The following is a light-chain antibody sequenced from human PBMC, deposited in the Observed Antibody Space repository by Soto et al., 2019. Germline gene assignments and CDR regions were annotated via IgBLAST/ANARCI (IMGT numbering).Light chain of an antibody. V-gene: IGKV3-20*01. CDR2: GAS. J-gene: IGKJ3*01. Sequence: VLMNPPGTLSLSTGERASLSCRASQTVSSSYLAWYQQKPGQAPRLLIFGASYRATGIPDRFSGSGSGTDFTLTISRLEPEYFAVYCCQQYGSSPPDFPVGPGTKVDIK. CDR3: QQYGSSPPDFP. CDR1: QTVSSSY.